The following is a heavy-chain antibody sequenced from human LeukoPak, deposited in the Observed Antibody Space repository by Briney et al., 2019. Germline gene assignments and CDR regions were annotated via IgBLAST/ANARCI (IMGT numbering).Heavy chain of an antibody. CDR2: IYYSGST. D-gene: IGHD3-3*01. Sequence: SETLSLTCTVSGGSVSSGSYYWSWIRQPPGKGLEWLGYIYYSGSTNYNPSLKSRVTMSVDTSKNQFSLRLTSVTAADTAVYYCARRSGYSPNWFDPWGQGTLVTVSS. CDR3: ARRSGYSPNWFDP. V-gene: IGHV4-61*01. J-gene: IGHJ5*02. CDR1: GGSVSSGSYY.